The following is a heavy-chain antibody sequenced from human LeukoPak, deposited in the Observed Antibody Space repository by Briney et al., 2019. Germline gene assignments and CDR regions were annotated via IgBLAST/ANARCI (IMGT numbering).Heavy chain of an antibody. CDR1: GGSISSGTYY. CDR2: IYTSGST. V-gene: IGHV4-61*02. J-gene: IGHJ4*02. Sequence: PSQTLSLTCTVSGGSISSGTYYWSWIRQPAGKGLEWIGRIYTSGSTKYNPSLKSRVTISVDTSKNQFSLKLSSVTAADTAVYYCAGVKGVLVAGPFDYWGQGTLVTVSS. CDR3: AGVKGVLVAGPFDY. D-gene: IGHD6-19*01.